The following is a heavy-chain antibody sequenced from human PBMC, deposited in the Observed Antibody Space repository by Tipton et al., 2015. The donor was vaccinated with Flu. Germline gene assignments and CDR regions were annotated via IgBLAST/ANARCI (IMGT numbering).Heavy chain of an antibody. J-gene: IGHJ4*02. V-gene: IGHV4-38-2*01. CDR2: IHRSGNT. D-gene: IGHD3-10*02. CDR1: GDSIGSDYY. Sequence: TLSLTCSVSGDSIGSDYYWGWIRQPPGKGLQWLGNIHRSGNTYYNPSLKSRLTISVDTSQNQFSLRLSSVTAADTAVYYCARHTGDSVRGVIDYWGQGTLVTVSS. CDR3: ARHTGDSVRGVIDY.